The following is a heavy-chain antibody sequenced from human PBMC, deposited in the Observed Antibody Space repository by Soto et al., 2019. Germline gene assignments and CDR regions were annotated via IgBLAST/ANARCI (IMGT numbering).Heavy chain of an antibody. Sequence: SETLSLTCSVTGGAINNYYWSWVRQSAGKGLEWIGRVFTTGTTDYNPTLKGRVTISVDTSKNQFSLSLRSVTAADTAIYYCARDFNSIFDDFADMRWNFDPLCQGPLVTVSS. V-gene: IGHV4-4*07. D-gene: IGHD3-3*02. CDR1: GGAINNYY. CDR3: ARDFNSIFDDFADMRWNFDP. CDR2: VFTTGTT. J-gene: IGHJ5*02.